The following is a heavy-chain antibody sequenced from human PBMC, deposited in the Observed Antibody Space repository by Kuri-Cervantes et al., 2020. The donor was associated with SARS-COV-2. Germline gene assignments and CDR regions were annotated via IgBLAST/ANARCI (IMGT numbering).Heavy chain of an antibody. Sequence: VGSLRLSCAASGFTVSNTYMTWVRQAPGKGLDCLAILYAAGTTFYAGSVKGRFTTSRDNSKNTVLLQMNSLIAENTGFYCCARVPHCSNNTCSSDYWGQGTLVTVSS. V-gene: IGHV3-53*01. CDR2: LYAAGTT. CDR1: GFTVSNTY. J-gene: IGHJ4*02. D-gene: IGHD2-2*01. CDR3: ARVPHCSNNTCSSDY.